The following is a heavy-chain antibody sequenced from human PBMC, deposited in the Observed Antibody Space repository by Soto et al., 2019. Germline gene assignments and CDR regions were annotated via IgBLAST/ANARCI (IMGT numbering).Heavy chain of an antibody. D-gene: IGHD6-19*01. V-gene: IGHV5-51*01. CDR3: ARDQSPTYSRGWQGLGYYYYGMDV. Sequence: PGESLKISCRGSGYSFTSYWIGWVRQMPGKGLEWMGIIYPGDSDTRYSPSFQGQVTISADKSISTAYLQWSSLKASDTAMYYCARDQSPTYSRGWQGLGYYYYGMDVWGQGTTVTVSS. J-gene: IGHJ6*02. CDR2: IYPGDSDT. CDR1: GYSFTSYW.